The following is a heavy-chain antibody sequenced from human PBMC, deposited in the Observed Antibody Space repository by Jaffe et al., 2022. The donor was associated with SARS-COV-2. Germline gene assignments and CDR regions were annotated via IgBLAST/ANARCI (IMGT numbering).Heavy chain of an antibody. CDR1: GFTFSSYE. CDR2: ISSSGSTI. J-gene: IGHJ6*02. V-gene: IGHV3-48*03. CDR3: AGQKYYDILTGYYPRPLDYYYGMDV. D-gene: IGHD3-9*01. Sequence: EVQLVESGGGLVQPGGSLRLSCAASGFTFSSYEMNWVRQAPGKGLEWVSYISSSGSTIYYADSVKGRFTISRDNAKNSLYLQMNSLRAEDTAVYYCAGQKYYDILTGYYPRPLDYYYGMDVWGQGTTVTVSS.